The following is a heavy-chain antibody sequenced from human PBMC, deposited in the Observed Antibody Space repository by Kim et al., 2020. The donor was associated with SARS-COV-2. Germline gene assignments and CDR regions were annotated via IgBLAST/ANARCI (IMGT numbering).Heavy chain of an antibody. V-gene: IGHV7-4-1*02. CDR1: GYTFANYP. J-gene: IGHJ4*02. Sequence: ASVKVSCKASGYTFANYPIHWVRQAPGQGLEWMGWINTNTGNPTFAQGFTGRFVFSLDTSVTTAYLQISSLKAEDTAVYFCVMVVTADTSYIYFDYWGQGTLVTVSS. CDR2: INTNTGNP. CDR3: VMVVTADTSYIYFDY. D-gene: IGHD2-21*02.